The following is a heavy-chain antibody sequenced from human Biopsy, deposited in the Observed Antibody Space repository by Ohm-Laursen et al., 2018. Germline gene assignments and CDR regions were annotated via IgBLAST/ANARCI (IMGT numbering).Heavy chain of an antibody. D-gene: IGHD3-10*01. CDR3: ASLGLVWFGELLSVPFGMDV. J-gene: IGHJ6*02. CDR1: GFSFSTHA. CDR2: IWHDGDNK. Sequence: SLRLSCAATGFSFSTHAMHWVRQAPGRGLEWVAFIWHDGDNKFYADSVKGRFTISRDNAKNSLYLQMNSLRAEDTAVYFCASLGLVWFGELLSVPFGMDVWGQGTTVTVSS. V-gene: IGHV3-33*08.